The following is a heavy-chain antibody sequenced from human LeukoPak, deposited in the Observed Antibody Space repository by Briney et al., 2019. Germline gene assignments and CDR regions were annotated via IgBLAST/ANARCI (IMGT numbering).Heavy chain of an antibody. CDR3: ARIPGGSGSQYDY. D-gene: IGHD3-10*01. CDR2: INSDGSST. J-gene: IGHJ4*02. V-gene: IGHV3-74*01. Sequence: GGSLRLSCAASGFTFSSYAMHWVRQAPGKGLVWVSRINSDGSSTFYADSVKGRFTTSRDNAENTVYLQMNSLRADDTAVYYCARIPGGSGSQYDYWGQGTLVIVSS. CDR1: GFTFSSYA.